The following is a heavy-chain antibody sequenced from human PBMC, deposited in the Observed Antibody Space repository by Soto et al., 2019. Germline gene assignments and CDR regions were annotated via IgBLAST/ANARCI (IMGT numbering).Heavy chain of an antibody. CDR2: ISTDASST. V-gene: IGHV3-74*01. J-gene: IGHJ1*01. CDR1: GFTFSSYW. Sequence: EVQLVESGGGLVQPGGSLRLSCAASGFTFSSYWMHWVRQAPGKGLVWVSSISTDASSTSYADPVKGRFTISRDNAKNTLYLQMTSGRAEDTAVYYCERWPNKSPQTWGQGTL. CDR3: ERWPNKSPQT.